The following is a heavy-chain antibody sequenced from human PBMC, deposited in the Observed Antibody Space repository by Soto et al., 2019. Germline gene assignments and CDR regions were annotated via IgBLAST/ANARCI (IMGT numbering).Heavy chain of an antibody. D-gene: IGHD1-7*01. V-gene: IGHV4-4*02. CDR1: GYSFTSNNW. Sequence: PSETLSLTCAVSGYSFTSNNWWTWVRQPPGQGLEWIGEIYRTGSTNYNPSLKSRVTISLDKSENQFSLKVTSLTAADTAVYYCASRDPGTSVDYWGQGTLVTVSS. CDR3: ASRDPGTSVDY. CDR2: IYRTGST. J-gene: IGHJ4*02.